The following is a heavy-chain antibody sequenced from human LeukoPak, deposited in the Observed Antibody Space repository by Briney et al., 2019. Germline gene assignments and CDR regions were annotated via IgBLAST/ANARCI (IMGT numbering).Heavy chain of an antibody. CDR2: ISGSGGST. CDR1: GFTFTSYA. V-gene: IGHV3-23*01. D-gene: IGHD6-13*01. J-gene: IGHJ5*02. CDR3: AKAIAAAGTWFDP. Sequence: GGSLRLSCAASGFTFTSYAMSWVGQAPGKGLEWFSAISGSGGSTYYADSVKGRFTISRDNSKNTLYLQMNSLRAEDTAVYYCAKAIAAAGTWFDPWGQGTLVTVSS.